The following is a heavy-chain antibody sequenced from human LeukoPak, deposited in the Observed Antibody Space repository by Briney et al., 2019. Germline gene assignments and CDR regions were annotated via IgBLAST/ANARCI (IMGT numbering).Heavy chain of an antibody. CDR2: IYYSGST. CDR3: ARGPGITMIVVVPTYAFDI. Sequence: SETLSLTCTVSGGSISSSIYYWGWIRQPPGKGLEWIGYIYYSGSTNYNPSLKSRVTISVDTSKNQFSLKLSSVTAADTAVYYCARGPGITMIVVVPTYAFDIWGQGTMVTVSS. D-gene: IGHD3-22*01. J-gene: IGHJ3*02. CDR1: GGSISSSIYY. V-gene: IGHV4-61*05.